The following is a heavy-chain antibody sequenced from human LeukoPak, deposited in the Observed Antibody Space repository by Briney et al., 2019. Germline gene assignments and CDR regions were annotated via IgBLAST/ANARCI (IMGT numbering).Heavy chain of an antibody. J-gene: IGHJ4*02. V-gene: IGHV3-15*01. CDR2: IKAKAHGGTI. D-gene: IGHD1-26*01. CDR3: TTDGVGVEGATYDN. Sequence: PWRSLRLSCAASGFTFINAWMAWVRQAPGKGLEWVGRIKAKAHGGTIEYAAPVKGRFTISRDDSKNTLYLQMNSLKTEDTAVYYCTTDGVGVEGATYDNWGQGTLVSVSS. CDR1: GFTFINAW.